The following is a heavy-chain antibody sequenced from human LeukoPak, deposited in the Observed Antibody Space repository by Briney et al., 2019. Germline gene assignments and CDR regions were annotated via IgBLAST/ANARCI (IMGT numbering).Heavy chain of an antibody. Sequence: ASVKVSCMASGYTFTNYDINWVRQAPGQGLEWMGWMNPNSGNTGYAQKFQGRVTMTRNTSISTAYMELSSLRSEDTAVYYCATRQRYFDWSIEPYYYYYGMDVWGQGTTVTVSS. V-gene: IGHV1-8*01. J-gene: IGHJ6*02. CDR3: ATRQRYFDWSIEPYYYYYGMDV. CDR1: GYTFTNYD. CDR2: MNPNSGNT. D-gene: IGHD3-9*01.